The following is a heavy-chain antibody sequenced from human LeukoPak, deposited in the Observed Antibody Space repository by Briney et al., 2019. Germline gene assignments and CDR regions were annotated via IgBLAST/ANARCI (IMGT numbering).Heavy chain of an antibody. CDR2: INPNSGGT. CDR1: GYTFTGYY. CDR3: ATISCSSTSCYTSYSRVFDY. V-gene: IGHV1-2*04. D-gene: IGHD2-2*02. Sequence: ASVTVSCKASGYTFTGYYMHWVRQAPGQGLEWMGWINPNSGGTNYAQKFQGWVTMTRDTSISTAYMELSRLRSDDTAVYYCATISCSSTSCYTSYSRVFDYWGQGTLVTVSS. J-gene: IGHJ4*02.